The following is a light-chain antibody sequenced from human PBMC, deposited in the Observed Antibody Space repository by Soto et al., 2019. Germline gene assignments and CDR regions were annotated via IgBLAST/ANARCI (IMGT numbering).Light chain of an antibody. Sequence: EIVLTQSPATLPLSPGERATLSCRASQSVSSYLAWYQQKPGQAPRLLIYGASSRATGIPDRFSGSGSGTDFTLTISRLEPEDFAVYYCQQYGSSPPITFGQGTRLEIK. V-gene: IGKV3-20*01. CDR1: QSVSSY. CDR3: QQYGSSPPIT. J-gene: IGKJ5*01. CDR2: GAS.